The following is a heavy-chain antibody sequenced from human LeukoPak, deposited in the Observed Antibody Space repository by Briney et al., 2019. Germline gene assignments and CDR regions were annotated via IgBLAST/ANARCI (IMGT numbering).Heavy chain of an antibody. Sequence: PGGSLRLSCAASGFTFSSYAMHWVRQAPGKGLEYVSAISSNGGSTYYANSVKGRFTISRDNSKNTLYLQMGSLRAEDTAVYYCARVQSSSWYYYYYYMDVWGKGTTVTVSS. CDR1: GFTFSSYA. CDR3: ARVQSSSWYYYYYYMDV. V-gene: IGHV3-64*01. CDR2: ISSNGGST. J-gene: IGHJ6*03. D-gene: IGHD6-13*01.